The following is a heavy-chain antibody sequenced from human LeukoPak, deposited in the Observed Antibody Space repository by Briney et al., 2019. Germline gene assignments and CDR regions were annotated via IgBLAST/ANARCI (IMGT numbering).Heavy chain of an antibody. D-gene: IGHD3-10*01. CDR2: INHSGST. V-gene: IGHV4-34*01. CDR3: ARLYPHYYGSGSYYKVEYFDY. Sequence: PSETLSLTCTVSGGSISSYYWSWIRQPPGKGLEWNGEINHSGSTNYNPSLKSRVTISVDTSKNQFSLKLSSVTAADTAVYYCARLYPHYYGSGSYYKVEYFDYWGQGTLVTVSS. J-gene: IGHJ4*02. CDR1: GGSISSYY.